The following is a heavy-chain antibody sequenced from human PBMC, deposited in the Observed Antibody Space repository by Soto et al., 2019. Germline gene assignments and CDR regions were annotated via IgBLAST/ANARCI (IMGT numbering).Heavy chain of an antibody. Sequence: SETLSLTCTVSGGSMSSGIYYWSWIRQPPGKGLECIGFTSYSGTTYYNTSLWSRVSMSVDTSKNQFSLHVNSVTAADTAVYYCARDGPPILGPHIIIPEFVWFDPWGQGTLVTVSS. CDR2: TSYSGTT. J-gene: IGHJ5*02. D-gene: IGHD3-10*01. CDR1: GGSMSSGIYY. CDR3: ARDGPPILGPHIIIPEFVWFDP. V-gene: IGHV4-30-4*01.